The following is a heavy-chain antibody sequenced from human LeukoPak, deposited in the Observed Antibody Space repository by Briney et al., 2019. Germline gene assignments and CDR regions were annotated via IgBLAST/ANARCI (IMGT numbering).Heavy chain of an antibody. CDR2: IIPIFGTA. CDR3: AREYSSGWIGYMDV. J-gene: IGHJ6*03. V-gene: IGHV1-69*05. D-gene: IGHD6-19*01. Sequence: ASVKVSCKASGYTFTSYGISWVRQAPGQGLEWMGGIIPIFGTANYAQKFQGRVTITTDESTSTAYMELSSLRSEDTAVYYCAREYSSGWIGYMDVWGKGTTVTVSS. CDR1: GYTFTSYG.